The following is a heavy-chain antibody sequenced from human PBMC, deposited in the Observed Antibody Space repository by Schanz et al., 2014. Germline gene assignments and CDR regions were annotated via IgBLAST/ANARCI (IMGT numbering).Heavy chain of an antibody. CDR2: IAYDGSRK. D-gene: IGHD3-10*01. Sequence: HVQLVESGGGVVQPGGSLRLSCAASGFTFSAFGMHWVRQAPGKGLDWVAFIAYDGSRKYYGDSVRGRFTISRDNSKNTLSLQMDDLRGDDTAVYYCATGSGSYYNKDVGEYFQNWGQGTLVTVSS. CDR1: GFTFSAFG. J-gene: IGHJ1*01. V-gene: IGHV3-30*02. CDR3: ATGSGSYYNKDVGEYFQN.